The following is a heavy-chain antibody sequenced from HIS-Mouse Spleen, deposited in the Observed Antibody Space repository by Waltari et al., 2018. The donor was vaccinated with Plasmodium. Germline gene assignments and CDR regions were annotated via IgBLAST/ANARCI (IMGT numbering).Heavy chain of an antibody. V-gene: IGHV3-21*01. D-gene: IGHD3-9*01. CDR3: AREDILTAYYNDYWYFDL. Sequence: EVQLVESGGGLVKPGGSLRLSCASSGFPFISSSMKWFRQAPGKELEWVASISSSSSYIYYADAVKGRFTISRDNAKNSLYLQMNSLRAEDTAVYYCAREDILTAYYNDYWYFDLWGRGTLVTVSS. J-gene: IGHJ2*01. CDR2: ISSSSSYI. CDR1: GFPFISSS.